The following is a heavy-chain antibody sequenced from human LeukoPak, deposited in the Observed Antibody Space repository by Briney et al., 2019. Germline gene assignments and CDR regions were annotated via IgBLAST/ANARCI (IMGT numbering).Heavy chain of an antibody. J-gene: IGHJ4*02. Sequence: SETLSLTCTVSGGSISSYYWSWIRQPPGKGLEWIGYIYYSGSTNYNPSLKSRVTISVDTSKNQFSLKLSSVTAADTAVYYCARGRGTVGYWGQGTLVTVSS. CDR1: GGSISSYY. CDR2: IYYSGST. CDR3: ARGRGTVGY. V-gene: IGHV4-59*01. D-gene: IGHD1-1*01.